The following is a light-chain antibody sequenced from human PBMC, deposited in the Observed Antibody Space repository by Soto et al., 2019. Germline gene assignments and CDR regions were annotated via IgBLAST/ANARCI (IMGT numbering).Light chain of an antibody. CDR1: SGDVGNYNL. V-gene: IGLV2-23*01. Sequence: QSVLTQPASVSGSPGQSITISCAGISGDVGNYNLVSWYQQHPDGAPRLLIYETTKRPSGVSYRFSGSKSGNTASLTISGVEAGDDAYYSCCANASRGSYVFGTGTKLTVL. CDR2: ETT. CDR3: CANASRGSYV. J-gene: IGLJ1*01.